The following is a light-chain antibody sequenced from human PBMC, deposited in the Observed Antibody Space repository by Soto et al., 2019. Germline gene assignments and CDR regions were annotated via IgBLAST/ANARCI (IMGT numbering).Light chain of an antibody. J-gene: IGKJ1*01. CDR3: QQLTDWPPQWT. V-gene: IGKV3-11*01. CDR2: DAS. Sequence: EVVLTQSPDTLSLPPGERATLSCRASQSISSYLAWYQQKPGQAPRLLIYDASSRATGIPARFIGSGSGTDFTLTIRSLEPEDFAVYYCQQLTDWPPQWTFGQGTKVEIK. CDR1: QSISSY.